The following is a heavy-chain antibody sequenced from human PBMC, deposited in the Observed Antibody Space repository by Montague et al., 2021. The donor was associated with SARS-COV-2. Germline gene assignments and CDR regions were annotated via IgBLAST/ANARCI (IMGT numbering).Heavy chain of an antibody. CDR2: ISLSGGST. D-gene: IGHD2-15*01. V-gene: IGHV3-23*01. J-gene: IGHJ4*02. CDR3: AKGGVVVVAATDLDY. CDR1: GFTFSTFA. Sequence: SRRLSWSASGFTFSTFAMSWVRQAPGKGLEWVSAISLSGGSTYYADSVKGRFTISRDNSKNTLFLQMNSLRAEDTAVYYCAKGGVVVVAATDLDYWGQGTLVTVSS.